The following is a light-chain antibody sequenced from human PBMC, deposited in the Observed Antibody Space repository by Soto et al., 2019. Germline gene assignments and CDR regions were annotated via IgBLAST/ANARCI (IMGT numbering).Light chain of an antibody. Sequence: PGERATLSCRASQSVDSSFFAWYQKKPGQAPRLLIYGASKRATGIPDRFSGSGSGTDFTLTISRLEPEDFAVYYCQQYVSSVTFGQGTKVEIQ. CDR2: GAS. CDR1: QSVDSSF. J-gene: IGKJ1*01. CDR3: QQYVSSVT. V-gene: IGKV3-20*01.